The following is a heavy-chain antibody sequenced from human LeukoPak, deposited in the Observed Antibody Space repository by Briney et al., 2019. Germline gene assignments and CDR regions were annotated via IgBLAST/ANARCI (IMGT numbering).Heavy chain of an antibody. CDR2: MYYSGST. V-gene: IGHV4-59*01. J-gene: IGHJ3*02. Sequence: PSETLSLTCTVSGGAISFYYWSWIRQPPGKGPDWIAYMYYSGSTNYNPSLKSRVSISVDTSKNQFSLKLTSVTAADTAVYYCARGGSIVGATPHDTFDIWGQGTMVTVSS. D-gene: IGHD1-26*01. CDR1: GGAISFYY. CDR3: ARGGSIVGATPHDTFDI.